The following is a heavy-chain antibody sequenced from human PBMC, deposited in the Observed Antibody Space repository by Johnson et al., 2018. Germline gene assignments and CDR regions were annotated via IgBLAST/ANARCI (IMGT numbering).Heavy chain of an antibody. J-gene: IGHJ6*03. Sequence: VQLVETGAEVKKPGASVKVSCKASGYTFTSYDINWVRQATGQGLEWMGWMNPKSGNTGYAQKFQGRGTMTRNTSISTAYMELSSLRSEDTAVYYCARVGDTAMVYYYYYYYMDVWGKGTTVTVSS. CDR1: GYTFTSYD. D-gene: IGHD5-18*01. V-gene: IGHV1-8*01. CDR3: ARVGDTAMVYYYYYYYMDV. CDR2: MNPKSGNT.